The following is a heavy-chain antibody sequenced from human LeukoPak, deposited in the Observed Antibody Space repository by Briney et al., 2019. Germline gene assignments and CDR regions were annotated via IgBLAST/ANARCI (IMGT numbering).Heavy chain of an antibody. CDR3: ATDLLLYSSSSFSY. V-gene: IGHV1-24*01. J-gene: IGHJ4*02. D-gene: IGHD6-6*01. CDR1: GYTHTELS. CDR2: FDPEDGET. Sequence: ASVKVSCKVSGYTHTELSMHWVRQAPGKGLEWMGGFDPEDGETIYAQKFQGRVTMTEDTSTDTAYMELSSLRSEDTAVYYCATDLLLYSSSSFSYWGQGTLVTVSS.